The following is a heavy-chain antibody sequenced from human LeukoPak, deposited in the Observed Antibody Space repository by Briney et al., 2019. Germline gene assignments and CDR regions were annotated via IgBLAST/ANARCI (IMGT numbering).Heavy chain of an antibody. J-gene: IGHJ5*02. CDR2: ISGYNGKT. CDR1: GYTFTSYG. Sequence: GSVKVSCKASGYTFTSYGINWVRQAPGQGLEWMGWISGYNGKTKYAPKIQGRVTMTIDTSTSTAYMELRSLRSDDTAVYYCARDAREVLFWFGEFFPWGQGTLVTVSS. V-gene: IGHV1-18*01. D-gene: IGHD3-10*01. CDR3: ARDAREVLFWFGEFFP.